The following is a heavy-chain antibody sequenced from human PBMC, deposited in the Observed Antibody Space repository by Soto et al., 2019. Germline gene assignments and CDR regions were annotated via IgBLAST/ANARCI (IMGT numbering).Heavy chain of an antibody. V-gene: IGHV3-48*03. CDR3: ARENSVQAWLHHFDH. CDR2: ISDDGASI. Sequence: GGSLRLSCEASGFSFSSFAMNWVRQAPGRGLEWVSYISDDGASIYYADSLKGRFTISRDNAKNSLSLQMNNLRAEDTAVYYCARENSVQAWLHHFDHWGLGALVTVSS. D-gene: IGHD5-18*01. J-gene: IGHJ4*02. CDR1: GFSFSSFA.